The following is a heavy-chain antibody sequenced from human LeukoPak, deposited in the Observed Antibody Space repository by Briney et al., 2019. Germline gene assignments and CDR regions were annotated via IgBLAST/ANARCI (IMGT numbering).Heavy chain of an antibody. J-gene: IGHJ4*02. CDR3: ARSGETTIAYLD. CDR2: INRSGST. Sequence: SETLSLTCAVSVGSFSSYHWSWIRQPPGKGLERIGEINRSGSTHYNPSLKSRVTISVDASKNHFSLELSSVTAADTAVYFCARSGETTIAYLDWGQGTLVTVSS. D-gene: IGHD1/OR15-1a*01. CDR1: VGSFSSYH. V-gene: IGHV4-34*01.